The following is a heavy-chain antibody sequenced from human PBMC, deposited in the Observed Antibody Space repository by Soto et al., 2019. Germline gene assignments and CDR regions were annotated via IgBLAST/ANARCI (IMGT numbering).Heavy chain of an antibody. CDR3: ARDFFGSSWYIGYYYGMDV. D-gene: IGHD6-13*01. V-gene: IGHV3-30*03. Sequence: VGSLSLSCAASGFTFSSYGMHWVRQAPGKGLEWVAVISYDGSNKYYADSVKGRFTISRDNSKNTLYLQMNSLRAEDTAVYYCARDFFGSSWYIGYYYGMDVWGQGTTVTVSS. CDR2: ISYDGSNK. J-gene: IGHJ6*02. CDR1: GFTFSSYG.